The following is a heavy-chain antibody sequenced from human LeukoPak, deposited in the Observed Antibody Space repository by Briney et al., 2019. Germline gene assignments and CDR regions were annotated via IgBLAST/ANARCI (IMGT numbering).Heavy chain of an antibody. V-gene: IGHV1-69*04. CDR3: ARDLRPLWAAAGYYFDY. Sequence: SVKVSCKASGGTFSSYAISWVRQAPGQGLEWMGRIIPILGIANYAQKFQGRVTITADKSTSTAYMELSSLRSEDTAVYYCARDLRPLWAAAGYYFDYWGQGTLVTVSS. CDR2: IIPILGIA. J-gene: IGHJ4*02. D-gene: IGHD6-13*01. CDR1: GGTFSSYA.